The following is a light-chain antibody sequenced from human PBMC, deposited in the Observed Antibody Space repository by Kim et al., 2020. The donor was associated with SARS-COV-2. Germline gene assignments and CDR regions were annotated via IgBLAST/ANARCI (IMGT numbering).Light chain of an antibody. CDR1: SGHSTYA. V-gene: IGLV4-69*02. Sequence: QPVLTQSPSASASLGASVKLTCTLSSGHSTYAIAWHQQQPEKGPRYLMRLNSDGSHNKGDGIPDRFSGSSSGAERYLTISSLQSEDEAAYYCQTWDTGVVVFGGGTKLTVL. J-gene: IGLJ2*01. CDR3: QTWDTGVVV. CDR2: LNSDGSH.